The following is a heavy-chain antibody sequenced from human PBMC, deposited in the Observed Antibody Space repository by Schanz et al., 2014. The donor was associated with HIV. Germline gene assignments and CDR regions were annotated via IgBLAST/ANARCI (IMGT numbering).Heavy chain of an antibody. J-gene: IGHJ6*02. CDR3: ARVEPAAVPDTFFYYGMDV. Sequence: QVQLVQSGAEVKKPGASVKVSCKASGDTFTDYYMHWVRQAPGQGLEWMGWINPKSGATKYAQRFQGRVTMTTDTSISTVYMELSRLRSDDTAMYYCARVEPAAVPDTFFYYGMDVWGQGTQVTVSS. V-gene: IGHV1-2*02. D-gene: IGHD2-2*02. CDR2: INPKSGAT. CDR1: GDTFTDYY.